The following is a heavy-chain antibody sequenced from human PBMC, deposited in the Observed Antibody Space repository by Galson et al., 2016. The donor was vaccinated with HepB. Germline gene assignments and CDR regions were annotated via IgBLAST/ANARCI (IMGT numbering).Heavy chain of an antibody. CDR1: GFTFSDYY. CDR2: ISSFNAI. V-gene: IGHV3-69-1*02. CDR3: ARPLVTGSFYSAFDV. D-gene: IGHD3-9*01. J-gene: IGHJ6*01. Sequence: SLRLSCAASGFTFSDYYLSWVRQAPGLGLEWISSISSFNAIYYGDSVKGRFTISSDNAGNSLFLHMNSLRPEDTAVYYCARPLVTGSFYSAFDVWGEGTAVIVSS.